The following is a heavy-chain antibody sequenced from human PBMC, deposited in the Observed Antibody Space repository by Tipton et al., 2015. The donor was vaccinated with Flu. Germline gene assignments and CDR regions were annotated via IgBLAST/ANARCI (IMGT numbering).Heavy chain of an antibody. V-gene: IGHV3-43D*04. CDR1: GFDFGRYA. Sequence: SLRLSCVASGFDFGRYAMHLVRQVPGKGLEWVAFFSWYGDRPFYADSVKGRFTISRDNSKNSLYLQMNSLRSEDGAVYYCAKLREVGTPKQPEFESWGQGTPVTVSS. J-gene: IGHJ4*02. CDR2: FSWYGDRP. CDR3: AKLREVGTPKQPEFES. D-gene: IGHD1-26*01.